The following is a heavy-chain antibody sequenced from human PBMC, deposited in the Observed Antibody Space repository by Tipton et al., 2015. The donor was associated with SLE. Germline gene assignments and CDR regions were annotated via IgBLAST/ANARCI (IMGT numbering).Heavy chain of an antibody. CDR3: ARDQNYYGSGGYYNPISYYYGMDV. Sequence: TLSLTCTVSGGSVSRSPYYWGWIRQPPGKGLEWIGSIYYSGRTHYNPSLKSRVTISVDTSKNQFSLRLSSMTAADTAVYYCARDQNYYGSGGYYNPISYYYGMDVWGQGTTVTVSS. D-gene: IGHD3-10*01. J-gene: IGHJ6*02. CDR1: GGSVSRSPYY. V-gene: IGHV4-39*07. CDR2: IYYSGRT.